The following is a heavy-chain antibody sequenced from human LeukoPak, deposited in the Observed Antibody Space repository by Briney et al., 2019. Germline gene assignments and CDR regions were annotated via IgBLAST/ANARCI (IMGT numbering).Heavy chain of an antibody. V-gene: IGHV3-23*01. CDR1: GFTLDDYG. CDR2: INNSGGTT. CDR3: AKWPTDCSGTSCPPV. J-gene: IGHJ4*02. D-gene: IGHD2-15*01. Sequence: PGGSLRLSCAASGFTLDDYGMSWVRQAPGKGLEWVSTINNSGGTTYYADSVKGRFTVSRDNSKNTLYLQMNSLRAEDTAVYYCAKWPTDCSGTSCPPVWGQGTLATVSS.